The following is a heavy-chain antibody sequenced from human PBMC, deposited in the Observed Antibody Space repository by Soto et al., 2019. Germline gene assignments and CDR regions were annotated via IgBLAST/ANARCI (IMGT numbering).Heavy chain of an antibody. V-gene: IGHV1-2*02. CDR3: ALWFGSGNWFDP. D-gene: IGHD3-10*01. J-gene: IGHJ5*02. Sequence: ASVKVSCKASGYTFTGYYIHWVRQAPGQGLEWMGWINPNSGGTNYAQKFQGRVTMTRDTSISTAYMELSRLRSDDTAVYYCALWFGSGNWFDPWGQGTLVTVSS. CDR2: INPNSGGT. CDR1: GYTFTGYY.